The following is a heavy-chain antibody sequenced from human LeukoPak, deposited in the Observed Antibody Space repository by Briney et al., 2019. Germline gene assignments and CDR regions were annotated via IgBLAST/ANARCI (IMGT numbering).Heavy chain of an antibody. CDR3: ARSSRYYDSSGLQAYYFDY. CDR1: GGTFSSYA. Sequence: ASVKVSCKASGGTFSSYAISWVRQAPGQGLEWMGGIIPIFGTANYAQKFQGRVTITAEESTSTAYMELRSLRSEDTAVYYCARSSRYYDSSGLQAYYFDYWGQGTLVTVSS. CDR2: IIPIFGTA. D-gene: IGHD3-22*01. J-gene: IGHJ4*02. V-gene: IGHV1-69*13.